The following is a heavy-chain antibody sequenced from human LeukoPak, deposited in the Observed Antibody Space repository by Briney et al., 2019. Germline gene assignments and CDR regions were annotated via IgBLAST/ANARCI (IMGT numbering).Heavy chain of an antibody. D-gene: IGHD2-15*01. CDR3: ARDPTQGGHNWFDP. CDR2: IYYSGIT. Sequence: KPSETLSLTCTVSGGSISSNYWSWIRQPPGKGLEWIGYIYYSGITNYNPSLKSRVTISVDTSKNQFSLKLSSVTAADTAVYYCARDPTQGGHNWFDPWGQGTLVTVSS. V-gene: IGHV4-59*12. CDR1: GGSISSNY. J-gene: IGHJ5*02.